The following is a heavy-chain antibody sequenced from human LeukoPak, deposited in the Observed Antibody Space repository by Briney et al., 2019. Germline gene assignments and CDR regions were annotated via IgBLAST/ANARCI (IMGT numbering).Heavy chain of an antibody. CDR3: ATDPSLTYGDYFFDY. D-gene: IGHD4-17*01. Sequence: GASVKVSCKASGYNFTGYYMHWVRQAPGQGLEWMGWINPNSGGTNYAQKFQGRVTMTGDTSISTAYMELSRLRSDDTAVYYCATDPSLTYGDYFFDYWGQGTLVTVSS. CDR1: GYNFTGYY. V-gene: IGHV1-2*02. CDR2: INPNSGGT. J-gene: IGHJ4*02.